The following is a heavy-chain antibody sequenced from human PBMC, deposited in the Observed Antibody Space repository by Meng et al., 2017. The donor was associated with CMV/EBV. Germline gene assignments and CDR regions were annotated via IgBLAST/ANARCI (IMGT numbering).Heavy chain of an antibody. CDR3: ARHYRRAGRVDY. D-gene: IGHD1-26*01. Sequence: SETLSLTCTVSGGSISSSSYYWGWIRQPPGKGLEWIGSIYYSGSTYYNPYLKSRVTISVDTSKNQFSLKLSSVTAADTAVYYCARHYRRAGRVDYWGQGTLVTVSS. CDR2: IYYSGST. CDR1: GGSISSSSYY. J-gene: IGHJ4*02. V-gene: IGHV4-39*01.